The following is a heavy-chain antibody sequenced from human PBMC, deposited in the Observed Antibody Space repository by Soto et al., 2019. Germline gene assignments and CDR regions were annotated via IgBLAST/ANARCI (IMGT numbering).Heavy chain of an antibody. CDR3: AREVRFGVGFFDY. CDR1: GFTFSSYG. CDR2: IWYDGSNK. Sequence: QVQLVESGGGVVQTGRSLRLSCAASGFTFSSYGMHWVRQAPGKGLEWVAVIWYDGSNKYYADSVKGRFTISRDNSKNTLYLQMNSLRAEDTAVYYCAREVRFGVGFFDYWGQGTLVTVSS. D-gene: IGHD3-10*01. J-gene: IGHJ4*02. V-gene: IGHV3-33*01.